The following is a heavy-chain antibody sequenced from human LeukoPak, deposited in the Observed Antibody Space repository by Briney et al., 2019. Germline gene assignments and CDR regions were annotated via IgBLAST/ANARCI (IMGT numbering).Heavy chain of an antibody. Sequence: GGSLRLSCAASGFTLSSYAMSWVRQAPGKGLEWVSAISDTGNTYHADSVKGCFTISRDSSKNTLFLQMNRLRPEDAAVYYCAKAPVTTCRGAFCYPFDYWGLGTLVTVSS. CDR2: ISDTGNT. D-gene: IGHD2-15*01. CDR1: GFTLSSYA. J-gene: IGHJ4*02. CDR3: AKAPVTTCRGAFCYPFDY. V-gene: IGHV3-23*01.